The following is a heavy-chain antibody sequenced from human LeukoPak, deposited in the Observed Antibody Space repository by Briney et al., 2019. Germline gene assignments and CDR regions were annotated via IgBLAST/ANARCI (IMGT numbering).Heavy chain of an antibody. CDR1: GGSISSSNW. CDR3: ARGPRGRTTYYYGSGSSNYFDY. V-gene: IGHV4-4*02. Sequence: PSETLSLTCAVSGGSISSSNWWSWVRQPPGKGLEWIGEIYHSGSTYYNPSLKSRVTISVDRSKNQFSLKLSSVTAADTAVYYCARGPRGRTTYYYGSGSSNYFDYWGQGTLVTVSS. CDR2: IYHSGST. D-gene: IGHD3-10*01. J-gene: IGHJ4*02.